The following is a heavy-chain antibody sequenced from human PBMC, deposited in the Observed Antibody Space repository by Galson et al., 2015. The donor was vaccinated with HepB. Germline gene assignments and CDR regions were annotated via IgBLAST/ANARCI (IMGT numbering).Heavy chain of an antibody. J-gene: IGHJ6*02. CDR3: AKDFARPGIAAAGTNYGMDV. D-gene: IGHD6-13*01. V-gene: IGHV3-30*18. Sequence: SLRLSCAASGFTFSSYGMHWVRQAPGKGLEWVAVISYDGSNKYYADSVKGRFTISRDNSKNTLYLQMNSLRAEDTAVYYCAKDFARPGIAAAGTNYGMDVWGQGTTVTVSS. CDR1: GFTFSSYG. CDR2: ISYDGSNK.